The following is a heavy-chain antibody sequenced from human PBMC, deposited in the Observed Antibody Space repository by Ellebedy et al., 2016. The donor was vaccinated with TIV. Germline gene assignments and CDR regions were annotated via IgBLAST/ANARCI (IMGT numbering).Heavy chain of an antibody. Sequence: GESLKISCAASGFTFSSHPMHWVRQAPGKGLEWVAVISNDGDSQTYADSLRGRFTISRVNSKDTLYLQMDDLRPEDAAVYYCAREDRGSGLAGVGRHWGQGTMVTVSS. D-gene: IGHD3-10*01. CDR2: ISNDGDSQ. J-gene: IGHJ3*01. CDR3: AREDRGSGLAGVGRH. CDR1: GFTFSSHP. V-gene: IGHV3-30*04.